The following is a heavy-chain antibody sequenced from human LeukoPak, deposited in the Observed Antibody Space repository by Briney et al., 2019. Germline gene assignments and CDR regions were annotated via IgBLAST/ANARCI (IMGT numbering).Heavy chain of an antibody. CDR3: ARGPRSDWYFDL. J-gene: IGHJ2*01. Sequence: GGSLRLSCAAPGFTFSSYNMNWVRQAPGKGLEWVSSISTNRTYIYYADSVKGRFTIFRDNAKNSLSLQMNSLRAEDTAVYYCARGPRSDWYFDLWGRGTLVTVSS. D-gene: IGHD1-26*01. V-gene: IGHV3-21*01. CDR1: GFTFSSYN. CDR2: ISTNRTYI.